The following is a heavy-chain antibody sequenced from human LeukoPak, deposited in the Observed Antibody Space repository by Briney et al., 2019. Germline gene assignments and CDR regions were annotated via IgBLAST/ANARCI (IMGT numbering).Heavy chain of an antibody. CDR2: INSDESST. Sequence: GGSLRLSCAASGFTFSSYWMYWVRQAPGKGLVWVSRINSDESSTSYADSVKGRFTISRDDSKNTVYLQMNSLRAEDTAVYSCAKYTSGTSYRGLDQWGQGTLVTVST. V-gene: IGHV3-74*01. J-gene: IGHJ4*02. CDR1: GFTFSSYW. CDR3: AKYTSGTSYRGLDQ. D-gene: IGHD3-10*01.